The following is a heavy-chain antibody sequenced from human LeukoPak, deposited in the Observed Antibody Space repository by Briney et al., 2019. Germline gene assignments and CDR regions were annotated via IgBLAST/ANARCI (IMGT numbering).Heavy chain of an antibody. Sequence: GASVKVSCKASGGTFSSYTINWVRQAPAQGLEWMGRIIPILGIANYAQKFQGRVTITADKSTSTAYMELSSLRSEDTAVYYCARDYGYCSSTSCSRNWFDPWGQGTLVTVSS. CDR1: GGTFSSYT. V-gene: IGHV1-69*04. D-gene: IGHD2-2*03. CDR3: ARDYGYCSSTSCSRNWFDP. CDR2: IIPILGIA. J-gene: IGHJ5*02.